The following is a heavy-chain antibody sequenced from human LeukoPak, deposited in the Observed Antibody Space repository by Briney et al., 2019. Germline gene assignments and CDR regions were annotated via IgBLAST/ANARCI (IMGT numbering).Heavy chain of an antibody. CDR3: ARSVSGNYGRFDY. CDR1: GFTFRTYW. V-gene: IGHV3-74*01. D-gene: IGHD1-26*01. Sequence: GGSLRLSCAGSGFTFRTYWMHWVRQGPGKGLVWVSRTSPDGSSTSYADSVKGRFTISRDNADNTLYLQMNSLRVEDTAVYYCARSVSGNYGRFDYWGQGTLVTVSS. J-gene: IGHJ4*02. CDR2: TSPDGSST.